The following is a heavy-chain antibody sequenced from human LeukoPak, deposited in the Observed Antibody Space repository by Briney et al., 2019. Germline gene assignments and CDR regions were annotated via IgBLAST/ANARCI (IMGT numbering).Heavy chain of an antibody. J-gene: IGHJ5*02. CDR1: GFTLSTHV. CDR2: ISENGSIK. Sequence: PGGSLRLSCAASGFTLSTHVMHWVRQAPGKGLEWVAVISENGSIKYYADSVRGRFTISRDNSKNTLYLQVNSLTPEDTAVYYCARKVVVVAATDWFDPWGQGTLVTVSP. CDR3: ARKVVVVAATDWFDP. D-gene: IGHD2-15*01. V-gene: IGHV3-30*04.